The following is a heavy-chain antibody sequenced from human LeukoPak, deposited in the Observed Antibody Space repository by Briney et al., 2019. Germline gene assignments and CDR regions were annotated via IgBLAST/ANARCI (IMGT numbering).Heavy chain of an antibody. J-gene: IGHJ4*02. D-gene: IGHD1-26*01. Sequence: GGSLRLSCAASGFPFSSYWMHWVRQAPGKGLVWVSRINSDGSSTSYADSVKGRFTISRDNAKNTLYLQMNSLRAEDTAVYYCARGGSYYGPLDYWGQGTLVTVSS. CDR2: INSDGSST. CDR1: GFPFSSYW. V-gene: IGHV3-74*01. CDR3: ARGGSYYGPLDY.